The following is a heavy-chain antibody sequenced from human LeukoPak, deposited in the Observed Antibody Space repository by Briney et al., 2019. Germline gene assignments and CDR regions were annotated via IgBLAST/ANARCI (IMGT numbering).Heavy chain of an antibody. Sequence: PSETLSLTCAVYGGSFSGYYWSWICQPPGKGLEWIGEINHSGSTNYNPSLKSRVTISVDTSKNQFSLKLSSVTAADTAVYYCARGRITIFGVVRSPFDPWGQGTLVTVSS. CDR2: INHSGST. J-gene: IGHJ5*02. V-gene: IGHV4-34*01. D-gene: IGHD3-3*01. CDR3: ARGRITIFGVVRSPFDP. CDR1: GGSFSGYY.